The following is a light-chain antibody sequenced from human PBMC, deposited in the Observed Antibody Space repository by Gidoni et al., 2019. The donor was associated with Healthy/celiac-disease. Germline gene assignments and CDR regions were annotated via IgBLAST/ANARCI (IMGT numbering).Light chain of an antibody. CDR2: GAS. V-gene: IGKV3-15*01. CDR3: QQYNNFRGIT. J-gene: IGKJ5*01. Sequence: EIVMTQSPATLSVSPGERATLSCRASQSVSSNLAWYQQKPGQAPRLLIYGASTRATGIPARFSGSGSGTEFTLTISSLQSEDFAVYYCQQYNNFRGITFGQXTRLEIK. CDR1: QSVSSN.